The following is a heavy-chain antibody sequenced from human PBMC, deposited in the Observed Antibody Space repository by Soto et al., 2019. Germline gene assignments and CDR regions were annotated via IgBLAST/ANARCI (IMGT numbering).Heavy chain of an antibody. CDR2: INGSGGST. D-gene: IGHD2-8*01. CDR1: GFTFSSYA. CDR3: AKVVPPGQLKVSAIRHYFDY. V-gene: IGHV3-23*01. Sequence: EVQLLESGGGLVQPGGSLRLSCAASGFTFSSYAMSWVRQAPGKGLEWVSGINGSGGSTDYADSVKGRFTISRDNSKNTLYLQMNSLRAEDTATYYCAKVVPPGQLKVSAIRHYFDYWGQGTLVTVSS. J-gene: IGHJ4*02.